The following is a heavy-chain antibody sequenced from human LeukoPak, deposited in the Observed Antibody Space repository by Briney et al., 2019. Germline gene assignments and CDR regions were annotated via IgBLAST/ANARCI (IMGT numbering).Heavy chain of an antibody. D-gene: IGHD2-15*01. J-gene: IGHJ4*02. CDR1: GGSISSYY. CDR3: ARGWVAVAATPFDY. V-gene: IGHV4-59*01. CDR2: IYYSGST. Sequence: SEALSLTCTVSGGSISSYYWSWIRQPPGKGLEWIGYIYYSGSTNYNPSLKSRVTISVDTSKNQFSLKLSSVTAADTAVYYCARGWVAVAATPFDYWGQGTLVTVSS.